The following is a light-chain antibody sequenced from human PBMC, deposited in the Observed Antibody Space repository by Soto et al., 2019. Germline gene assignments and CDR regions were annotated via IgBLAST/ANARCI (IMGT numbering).Light chain of an antibody. J-gene: IGKJ1*01. CDR1: QGIRNE. CDR3: LQHNSYPWT. Sequence: DLQMTQSPSSLSASVGDRVTITCRASQGIRNELGWYQQKPGKAPKRLIYAASSLQSGLPSRFSGSGSGTEFNLTISSLQPEDFATYYCLQHNSYPWTFGQGTKVEIK. CDR2: AAS. V-gene: IGKV1-17*01.